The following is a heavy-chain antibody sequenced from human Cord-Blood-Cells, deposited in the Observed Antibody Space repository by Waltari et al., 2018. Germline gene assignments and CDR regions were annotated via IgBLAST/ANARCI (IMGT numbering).Heavy chain of an antibody. D-gene: IGHD2-21*02. CDR1: GGTFSSYA. Sequence: VQLVQSGAEVKKPGSSVKVSCKASGGTFSSYAISWARPAPGQGLEWMGGIIPIFGTANYAQKFQGRVTITADESTSTAYMELSSLRSEDTAVYYCARDQGGAYCGGDCYFAYWGQGTLVTVSS. J-gene: IGHJ4*02. V-gene: IGHV1-69*01. CDR2: IIPIFGTA. CDR3: ARDQGGAYCGGDCYFAY.